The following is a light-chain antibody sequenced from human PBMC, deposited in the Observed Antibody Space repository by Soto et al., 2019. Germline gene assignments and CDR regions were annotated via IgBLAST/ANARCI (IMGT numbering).Light chain of an antibody. CDR1: QSISSY. V-gene: IGKV1-39*01. J-gene: IGKJ1*01. CDR3: QQSYNTHVWT. Sequence: DIQMTQSPSSLSASVGDRVTITCRASQSISSYLNWYQQKPGKAPKLLIYAASSLQSGVPSRFSGGGSGTDFTLTISSLQPEDFATYYCQQSYNTHVWTFGQGTKVEIK. CDR2: AAS.